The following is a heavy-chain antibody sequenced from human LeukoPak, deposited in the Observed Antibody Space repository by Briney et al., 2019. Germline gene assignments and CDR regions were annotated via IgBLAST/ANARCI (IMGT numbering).Heavy chain of an antibody. D-gene: IGHD5-24*01. V-gene: IGHV3-7*03. CDR3: ANFKGKDGIKDHFDY. Sequence: PGGSLRLSCAASGFTFSSYWMSWVRQAPGKGLEWVANIKQDGSEKYYVDSVKGRFTISRDNVENSLSLQMSSLRVEDTAVYYCANFKGKDGIKDHFDYWGQGTLVTVSS. J-gene: IGHJ4*02. CDR2: IKQDGSEK. CDR1: GFTFSSYW.